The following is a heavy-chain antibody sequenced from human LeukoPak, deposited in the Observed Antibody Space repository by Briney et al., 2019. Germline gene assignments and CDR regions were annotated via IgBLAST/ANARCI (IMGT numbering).Heavy chain of an antibody. D-gene: IGHD3-10*01. CDR2: IWYDGSHK. CDR1: GFTFSSYG. J-gene: IGHJ4*02. V-gene: IGHV3-33*01. Sequence: PGGSLRLSCAASGFTFSSYGMHWVRQAPGKGLEWVAVIWYDGSHKYYADSVKGRFTISRDNSKNTLHLQMNSLRAEDTAVYYCARGLLLWFGELSGDSDYWGQGTLVTVSS. CDR3: ARGLLLWFGELSGDSDY.